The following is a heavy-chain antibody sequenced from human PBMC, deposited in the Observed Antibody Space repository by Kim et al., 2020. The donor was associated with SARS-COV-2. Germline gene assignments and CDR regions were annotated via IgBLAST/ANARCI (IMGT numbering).Heavy chain of an antibody. CDR3: AKDIIAGYVAVAGTNLVGGFDY. Sequence: GGSLRLSCAASGFTFDDYAMHWVRQAPGKGLEWVSLISGDGGSTYYADSVKGRFTISRDNSKNSLYLQMNSLRTEDTALYYCAKDIIAGYVAVAGTNLVGGFDYWGQGTLVTVSS. J-gene: IGHJ4*02. D-gene: IGHD6-19*01. CDR2: ISGDGGST. V-gene: IGHV3-43*02. CDR1: GFTFDDYA.